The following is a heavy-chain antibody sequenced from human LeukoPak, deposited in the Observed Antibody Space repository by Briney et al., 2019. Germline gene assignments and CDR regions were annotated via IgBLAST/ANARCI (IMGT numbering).Heavy chain of an antibody. Sequence: ASVKVSCKASGGIFSSYAISWVRQAPGQGLEWMGGIIPIFGTANYAQKFQGRVTITADESTSTAYMELSSLRSEDTAVYYCARVEMATPRVNYYYYGMDVWGQGTTVTVSS. V-gene: IGHV1-69*01. CDR3: ARVEMATPRVNYYYYGMDV. J-gene: IGHJ6*02. CDR2: IIPIFGTA. D-gene: IGHD5-24*01. CDR1: GGIFSSYA.